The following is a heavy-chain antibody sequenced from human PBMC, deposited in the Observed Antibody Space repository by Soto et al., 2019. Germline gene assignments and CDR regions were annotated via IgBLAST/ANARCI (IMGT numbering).Heavy chain of an antibody. Sequence: SETLSLTCAVSGASMCSGAYSWSWIRQPPGKGLAWIGNFYHSGTTYYSPSLRSRVTISVDRSNNQFSLKLTSVTAADTAVYYGTRGFSTIWYLFEYWGHGTLETVS. J-gene: IGHJ4*01. CDR2: FYHSGTT. CDR3: TRGFSTIWYLFEY. CDR1: GASMCSGAYS. D-gene: IGHD6-13*01. V-gene: IGHV4-30-2*01.